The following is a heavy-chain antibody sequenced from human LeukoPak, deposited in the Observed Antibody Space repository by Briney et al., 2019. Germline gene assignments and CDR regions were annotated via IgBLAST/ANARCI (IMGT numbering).Heavy chain of an antibody. Sequence: SETLSLTCTVSGGSISSGDYYWSWIRQPPGKGLEWIGYIYYSGSTYYNPSLKSRVTISVDTSKNQFSLKLSSVTAADTAVYYCARLAYCGGDCYYWVGHFDYWGQGTLVTVSS. CDR3: ARLAYCGGDCYYWVGHFDY. J-gene: IGHJ4*02. D-gene: IGHD2-21*01. V-gene: IGHV4-30-4*08. CDR2: IYYSGST. CDR1: GGSISSGDYY.